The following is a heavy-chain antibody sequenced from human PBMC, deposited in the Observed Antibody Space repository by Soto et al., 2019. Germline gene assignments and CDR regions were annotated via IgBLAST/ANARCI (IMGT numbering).Heavy chain of an antibody. CDR2: SYYSGHT. CDR1: GVSLNTGGRF. Sequence: QVQLQESGPGLVKPSQTLSLTCTVSGVSLNTGGRFWSWVRQHPGNGLEWIGHSYYSGHTDYNRSLMNRLSILNDTCNAQSSPNLRSVLAEDTAGQYCAIALRATGVPGCWYFDLWGRGPLVTVSS. V-gene: IGHV4-31*03. CDR3: AIALRATGVPGCWYFDL. J-gene: IGHJ2*01. D-gene: IGHD7-27*01.